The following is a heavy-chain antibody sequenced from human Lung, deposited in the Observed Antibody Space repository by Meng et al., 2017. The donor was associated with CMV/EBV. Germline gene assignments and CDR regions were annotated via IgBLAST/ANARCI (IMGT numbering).Heavy chain of an antibody. J-gene: IGHJ4*01. Sequence: QVQLVQSGAGVXXXXXSVKVSCKASGYTITDYYIHWVRQAPGQGFQWMGWINPNDATTDAQNFQGRFTMTSYMSINTISMELSRLKSEDTAVYYCARSSGWSRFDHWGHGTLVTVSS. CDR1: GYTITDYY. CDR2: INPNDAT. D-gene: IGHD6-19*01. CDR3: ARSSGWSRFDH. V-gene: IGHV1-2*02.